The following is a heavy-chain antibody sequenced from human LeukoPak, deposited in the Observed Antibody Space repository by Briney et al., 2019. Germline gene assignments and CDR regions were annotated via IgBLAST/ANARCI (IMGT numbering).Heavy chain of an antibody. CDR3: APLRHYYDSNVAFDI. Sequence: PSETLSLTCTVSGGSISSSSYYWGWIRQPPGKGLEWIGSIYYSGSTYYNPSLKSRVTISVDTSKNQFSLKLSSVTAADTAVYYCAPLRHYYDSNVAFDIWGQGTMVTVSS. D-gene: IGHD3-22*01. J-gene: IGHJ3*02. CDR1: GGSISSSSYY. V-gene: IGHV4-39*01. CDR2: IYYSGST.